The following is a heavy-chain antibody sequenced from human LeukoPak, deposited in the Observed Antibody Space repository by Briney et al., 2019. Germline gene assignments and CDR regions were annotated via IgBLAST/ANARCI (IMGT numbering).Heavy chain of an antibody. J-gene: IGHJ4*02. CDR2: INAGNGNT. CDR1: GYTFTSYA. Sequence: ASVKVSCKASGYTFTSYAMHWVRQAPGQRLEWMGWINAGNGNTKYSQKFQGRVTITRDTSASTAYMELSSLRSEDTAVYYCARWYSSSWYGGYFDYWGQGTLVTVSS. D-gene: IGHD6-13*01. V-gene: IGHV1-3*01. CDR3: ARWYSSSWYGGYFDY.